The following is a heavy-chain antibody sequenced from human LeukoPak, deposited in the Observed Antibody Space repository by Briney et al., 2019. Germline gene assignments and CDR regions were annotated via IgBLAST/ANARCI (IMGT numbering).Heavy chain of an antibody. D-gene: IGHD2-2*01. CDR2: IRYDGSNK. CDR1: GFTFSSYG. Sequence: GGSLRLSCAASGFTFSSYGMHWVRQAPGKGLEWVAFIRYDGSNKYYADSVKGRFTISRDNSKNTLYLRMNSLRAEDTAVYYCAKDGHVVVPAAPLYYFDYWGQGTLVTVSS. CDR3: AKDGHVVVPAAPLYYFDY. J-gene: IGHJ4*02. V-gene: IGHV3-30*02.